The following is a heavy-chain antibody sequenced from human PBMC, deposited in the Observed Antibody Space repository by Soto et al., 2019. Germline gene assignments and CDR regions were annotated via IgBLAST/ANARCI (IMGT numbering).Heavy chain of an antibody. J-gene: IGHJ6*03. CDR1: GGSISPYY. CDR2: VYYSGNT. Sequence: SETLSLTCTVSGGSISPYYWSWIRQPPGKGLEWIGYVYYSGNTNYNPSLESQVTISVDTSRNRFSLNLTSATAADTAVYYCARKGAAASYDHYYMDVWGRGTAVTVSS. CDR3: ARKGAAASYDHYYMDV. V-gene: IGHV4-59*01. D-gene: IGHD6-13*01.